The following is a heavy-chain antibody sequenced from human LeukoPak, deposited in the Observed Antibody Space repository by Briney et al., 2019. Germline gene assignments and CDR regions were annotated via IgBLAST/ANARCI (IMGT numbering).Heavy chain of an antibody. CDR1: RYTFTGYY. J-gene: IGHJ5*02. V-gene: IGHV1-2*02. CDR2: INPNSGGT. Sequence: ASVKVSCKASRYTFTGYYMHWVRQAPGRGLEWMGWINPNSGGTNFAQKFQGRVTMTRDTSISTAYMELSRLRSDDTAVYYCAREKRVAGSRGGFDPWGQGTLVTVSS. D-gene: IGHD6-19*01. CDR3: AREKRVAGSRGGFDP.